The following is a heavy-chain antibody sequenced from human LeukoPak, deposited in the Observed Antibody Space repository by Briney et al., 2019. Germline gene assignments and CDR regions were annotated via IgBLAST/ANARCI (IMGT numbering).Heavy chain of an antibody. J-gene: IGHJ6*02. CDR1: GYTFTGYY. CDR2: ISAYNGNT. CDR3: ARDRLIVVVPAAIYYYYGMDV. V-gene: IGHV1-18*04. D-gene: IGHD2-2*01. Sequence: ASVKVSCKASGYTFTGYYMHWVRQAPGQGLEWMGWISAYNGNTNYAQKLQGRVTMTTDTSTSTAYMELRSLRSDDTAVYYCARDRLIVVVPAAIYYYYGMDVWGQGTTVTVSS.